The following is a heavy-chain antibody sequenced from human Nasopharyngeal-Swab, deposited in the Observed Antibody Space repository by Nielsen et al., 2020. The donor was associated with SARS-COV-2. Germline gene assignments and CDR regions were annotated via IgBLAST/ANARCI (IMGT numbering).Heavy chain of an antibody. CDR2: IYDSGST. V-gene: IGHV4-31*03. Sequence: SETLSLTCTVSGGSISSGGYYWSWIRQHPGKGLEWIGYIYDSGSTYYNPSLKSRVTISVDTSKNQFSLKLSSVTAADTAVYYCARGHPPGRTYYDFWSGLHYWGQGTLVTVSS. CDR3: ARGHPPGRTYYDFWSGLHY. D-gene: IGHD3-3*01. CDR1: GGSISSGGYY. J-gene: IGHJ4*02.